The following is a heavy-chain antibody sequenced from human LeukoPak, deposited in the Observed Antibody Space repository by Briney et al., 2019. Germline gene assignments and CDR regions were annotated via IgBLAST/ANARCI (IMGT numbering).Heavy chain of an antibody. CDR2: IIPIFGTA. Sequence: SVKVSCKASGGTFSSYAISWVRQAPGQGLEWMGGIIPIFGTANYAQKFQGRVTITTDESTSTAYMELSSLRSEHTAVYFCARDPPTGTTTYFDCLGQGTLVTVSS. CDR1: GGTFSSYA. D-gene: IGHD1-1*01. J-gene: IGHJ4*02. V-gene: IGHV1-69*05. CDR3: ARDPPTGTTTYFDC.